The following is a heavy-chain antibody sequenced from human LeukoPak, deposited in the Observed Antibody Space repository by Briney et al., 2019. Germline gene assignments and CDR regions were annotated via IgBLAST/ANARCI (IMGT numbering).Heavy chain of an antibody. CDR2: ITADSGTT. Sequence: GGSLRLSCAVPGFTFSTKGVNWVRQAPGKGLEWVSYITADSGTTYYTDSVKGRFTISRDNAKNSLYLQMNSLRDEDTAVYYCASRDYFDYWGQGTLVTVSS. J-gene: IGHJ4*02. CDR3: ASRDYFDY. CDR1: GFTFSTKG. V-gene: IGHV3-48*02.